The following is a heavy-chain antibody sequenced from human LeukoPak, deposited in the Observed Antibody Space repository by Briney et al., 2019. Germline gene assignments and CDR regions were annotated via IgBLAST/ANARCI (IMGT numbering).Heavy chain of an antibody. D-gene: IGHD5-18*01. Sequence: GGSLRLSCAASGFTFSSYWMSWVRQAPGKGLEWVANIKQDGSEKYYVDSVRGRFTISRDNAKNSLYLQMNSLRAEDTAVYYCARDKSYGFADYWGQGTLVTVSS. CDR1: GFTFSSYW. V-gene: IGHV3-7*03. J-gene: IGHJ4*02. CDR2: IKQDGSEK. CDR3: ARDKSYGFADY.